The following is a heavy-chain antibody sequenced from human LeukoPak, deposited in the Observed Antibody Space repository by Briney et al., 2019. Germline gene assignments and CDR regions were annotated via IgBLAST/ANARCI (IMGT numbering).Heavy chain of an antibody. D-gene: IGHD5-12*01. CDR3: ARDAVATTNYFYGLDV. V-gene: IGHV3-11*06. J-gene: IGHJ6*04. Sequence: GGSLRLSCVASGFTVSDFYMTWIRQAPGKGLEWVSYMSGRTSYTNYADSLEGRFTISRDNAKHSLYLQMNGLSAEDTGVYYCARDAVATTNYFYGLDVWGKGTTVTVSS. CDR2: MSGRTSYT. CDR1: GFTVSDFY.